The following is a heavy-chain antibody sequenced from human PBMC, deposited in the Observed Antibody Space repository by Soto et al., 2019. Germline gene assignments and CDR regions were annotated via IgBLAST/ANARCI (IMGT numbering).Heavy chain of an antibody. D-gene: IGHD1-26*01. Sequence: GAALKICWKGSGYSFTRYWIGWVRQMPGKGLEWMGIIYPGDSDTRYSPSFQGQVTISADKSISTAYLQWSSLKASDTAMYYCARHRIVTHYMDVWGKGTTVTVS. CDR2: IYPGDSDT. CDR3: ARHRIVTHYMDV. CDR1: GYSFTRYW. V-gene: IGHV5-51*01. J-gene: IGHJ6*03.